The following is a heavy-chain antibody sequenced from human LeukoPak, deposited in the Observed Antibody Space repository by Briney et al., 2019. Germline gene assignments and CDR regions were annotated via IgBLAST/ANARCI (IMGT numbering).Heavy chain of an antibody. Sequence: GGSLRLSCAASGFTFDDYAMHWVRQAPGKGLEWVTGISWNSGSIGYADSVKGRFTISRDNSKNTLYLQMNSLRAEDTAVYYCARGGEGYSYGLSDYWGQGTLVTVSS. CDR1: GFTFDDYA. CDR3: ARGGEGYSYGLSDY. J-gene: IGHJ4*02. D-gene: IGHD5-18*01. CDR2: ISWNSGSI. V-gene: IGHV3-9*01.